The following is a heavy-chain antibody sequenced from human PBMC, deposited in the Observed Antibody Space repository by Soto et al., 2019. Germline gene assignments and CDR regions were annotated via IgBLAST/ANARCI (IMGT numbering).Heavy chain of an antibody. Sequence: QLQLQESGPGLVKPSETLSLTCTVSGGSISSSSYYWGWIRQPPGKGLEWIGSIYYSGSTYYNPSLKSRVTISVDTSKNQFSLKLSSVTAADPAVYYCARPLISATVTPPLYYMDVWGKGTTVTVSS. D-gene: IGHD4-17*01. CDR3: ARPLISATVTPPLYYMDV. J-gene: IGHJ6*03. CDR1: GGSISSSSYY. CDR2: IYYSGST. V-gene: IGHV4-39*01.